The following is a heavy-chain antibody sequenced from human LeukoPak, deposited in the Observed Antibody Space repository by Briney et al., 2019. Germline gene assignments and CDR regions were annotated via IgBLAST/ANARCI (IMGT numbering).Heavy chain of an antibody. CDR1: GFTFSSYT. Sequence: PGGSLRLSCAASGFTFSSYTMSWVRQAPGKGLEWVSAISGSGGTTYYADSVKGRFTISRDNAKNSLYLQMNSLRAEDTAVYYCARDPSFRSGSYQMGDYFDYWGQGTLVTVSS. CDR2: ISGSGGTT. V-gene: IGHV3-23*01. CDR3: ARDPSFRSGSYQMGDYFDY. J-gene: IGHJ4*02. D-gene: IGHD1-26*01.